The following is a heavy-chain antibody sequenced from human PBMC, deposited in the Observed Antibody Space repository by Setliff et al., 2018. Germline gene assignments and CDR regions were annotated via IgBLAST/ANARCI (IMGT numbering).Heavy chain of an antibody. D-gene: IGHD2-21*01. CDR2: INPNNGDT. J-gene: IGHJ4*02. CDR1: GYTFTGYY. CDR3: ARGALRVAPGRDPFDF. V-gene: IGHV1-2*06. Sequence: ASVKVSCKASGYTFTGYYIHRVRQAPGQRLEWMGRINPNNGDTDYVQKFQGRVTMIRDTSKSTVYMELRSLRLDDTAVFYCARGALRVAPGRDPFDFWGQGTMVTVSS.